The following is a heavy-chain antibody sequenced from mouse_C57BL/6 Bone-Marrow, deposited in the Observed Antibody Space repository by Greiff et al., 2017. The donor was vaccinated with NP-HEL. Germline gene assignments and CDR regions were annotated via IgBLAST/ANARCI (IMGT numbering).Heavy chain of an antibody. J-gene: IGHJ3*01. Sequence: VKLVESGAELARPGASVKLSCKASGYTFTSYGISWVKQRTGQGLEWIGEIYPRSGNTYYNEKFKGKATLTADKSSSTAYMELRSLTSEASAVYFCARKPYAPGAWFAYWGQGTLVTVSA. D-gene: IGHD6-1*01. CDR2: IYPRSGNT. CDR3: ARKPYAPGAWFAY. V-gene: IGHV1-81*01. CDR1: GYTFTSYG.